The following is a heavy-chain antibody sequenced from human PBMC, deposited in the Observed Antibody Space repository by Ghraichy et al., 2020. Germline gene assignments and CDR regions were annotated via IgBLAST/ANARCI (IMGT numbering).Heavy chain of an antibody. V-gene: IGHV1-58*01. Sequence: SVKVSCKASGFTFSISAVQWMRQARGQRLEWIGWIVVGSGNTNYAQKFQERVTVTRDMSTSTVYMELSSLNSEDTAVYFCAADPRYSSVYYSPFDCWGQGTLVTVSS. CDR1: GFTFSISA. D-gene: IGHD6-19*01. CDR3: AADPRYSSVYYSPFDC. CDR2: IVVGSGNT. J-gene: IGHJ4*02.